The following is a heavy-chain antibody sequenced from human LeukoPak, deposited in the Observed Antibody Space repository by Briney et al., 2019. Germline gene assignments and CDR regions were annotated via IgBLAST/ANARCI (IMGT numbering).Heavy chain of an antibody. CDR3: ARDRVYGSGSSDY. Sequence: QGGGSLRLSCTASGVTFTSDWMGWVRHGPGKGAVWGSHINGDGSGTTHAVSVKGPFTTSRDNAKNSLYLKMNSLRVEDTAVYYCARDRVYGSGSSDYWGQGTLVTVSS. V-gene: IGHV3-74*01. CDR2: INGDGSGT. D-gene: IGHD3-10*01. CDR1: GVTFTSDW. J-gene: IGHJ4*02.